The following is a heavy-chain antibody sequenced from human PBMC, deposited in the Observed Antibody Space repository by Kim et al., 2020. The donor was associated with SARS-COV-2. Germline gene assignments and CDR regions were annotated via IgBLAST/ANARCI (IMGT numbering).Heavy chain of an antibody. V-gene: IGHV3-53*01. CDR1: GFTVSSNY. J-gene: IGHJ5*02. D-gene: IGHD3-10*01. CDR2: IYSGGST. Sequence: GGSLRLSCAASGFTVSSNYMSWVRQAPGKGLERVSVIYSGGSTYYADSVKGRFTISRDNSKNTPYLQMNSLRAEDTAVYYCAWVGRGAGRVDLFDPWGQGTLVTVSS. CDR3: AWVGRGAGRVDLFDP.